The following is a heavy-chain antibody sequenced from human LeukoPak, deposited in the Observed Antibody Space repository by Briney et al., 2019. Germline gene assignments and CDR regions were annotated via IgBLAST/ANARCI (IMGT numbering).Heavy chain of an antibody. Sequence: GGSLRLSWAASGFSFSRHWMSWVRQAPGIGLEWVANIKEDGSETYYVDSVKGRFTISRDNAENSLYLQMDSLRAEDTAVYYCATYAAPNPFYFDSWGLGTLVTVSA. CDR1: GFSFSRHW. J-gene: IGHJ4*02. CDR2: IKEDGSET. V-gene: IGHV3-7*05. D-gene: IGHD6-6*01. CDR3: ATYAAPNPFYFDS.